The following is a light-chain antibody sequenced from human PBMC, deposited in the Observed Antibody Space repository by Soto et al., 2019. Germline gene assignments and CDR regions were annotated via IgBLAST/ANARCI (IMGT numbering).Light chain of an antibody. CDR1: QTISTY. CDR2: DAS. V-gene: IGKV1-39*01. Sequence: DIPMTQSPSSLSASVGDRVTITCRSSQTISTYLHWFQQKPGKAPNLLIYDASTLQSGVPSRVSGSGSGTDFTLTISSLQPEDFGTYYCQQTYSNFVSFGGGTKVEMK. CDR3: QQTYSNFVS. J-gene: IGKJ4*01.